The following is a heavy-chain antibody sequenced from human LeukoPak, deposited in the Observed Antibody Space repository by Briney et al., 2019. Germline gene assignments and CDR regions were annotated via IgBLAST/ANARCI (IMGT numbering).Heavy chain of an antibody. Sequence: PGGSLRLSCASSGFSFRSSWMTWVRRAPGKGLEWVADIKIDGSERYYVDSVKGRFTISRDNAKNTLYLQMNSLRAEDTAVYYCARELPFDYWGQGTLVTVSS. V-gene: IGHV3-7*01. CDR3: ARELPFDY. J-gene: IGHJ4*02. CDR2: IKIDGSER. D-gene: IGHD2-15*01. CDR1: GFSFRSSW.